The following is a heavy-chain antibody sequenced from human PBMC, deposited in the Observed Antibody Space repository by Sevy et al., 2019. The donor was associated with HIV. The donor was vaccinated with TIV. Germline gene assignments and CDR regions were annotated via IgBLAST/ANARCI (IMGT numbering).Heavy chain of an antibody. CDR2: IKEDGSVK. Sequence: GGSLRLSCAASSGFTFSSYWMSWVRQAPGKGLEWVANIKEDGSVKYYVDSVRGRFTISRDDSKNTLYLQMNSLRAEDTALYYCARGTPAFCTGGVCFNWFDPWGQGTLVTVSS. CDR1: GFTFSSYW. D-gene: IGHD2-8*02. CDR3: ARGTPAFCTGGVCFNWFDP. J-gene: IGHJ5*02. V-gene: IGHV3-7*01.